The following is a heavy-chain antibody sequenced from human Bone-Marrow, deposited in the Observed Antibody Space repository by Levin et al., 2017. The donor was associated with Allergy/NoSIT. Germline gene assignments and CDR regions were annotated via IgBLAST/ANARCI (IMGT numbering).Heavy chain of an antibody. V-gene: IGHV3-23*01. D-gene: IGHD3-9*01. CDR2: IIGGDDAT. J-gene: IGHJ5*02. Sequence: PGGSLRLSCAASGFNFNTYTMNWVRQAPGKGLEWVSTIIGGDDATYYADSVKGRFTISRDTSKSTLLLQMVSLRADDTAVCYCSTGDWSWGQGTLVIVSS. CDR3: STGDWS. CDR1: GFNFNTYT.